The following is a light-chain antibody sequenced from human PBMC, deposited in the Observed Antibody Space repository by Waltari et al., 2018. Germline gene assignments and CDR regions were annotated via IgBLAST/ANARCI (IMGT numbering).Light chain of an antibody. CDR2: DFS. V-gene: IGLV2-14*03. J-gene: IGLJ3*02. Sequence: QSALTQPASVSGSPGQSITISCTGTSSDVGTYNYVSWYQQPPGKAPKLLIYDFSYRPSGVSYRFSGSQSGNTASLTISGLQAEDEADYYCSSYITTNTLELFGGGTSLTVL. CDR3: SSYITTNTLEL. CDR1: SSDVGTYNY.